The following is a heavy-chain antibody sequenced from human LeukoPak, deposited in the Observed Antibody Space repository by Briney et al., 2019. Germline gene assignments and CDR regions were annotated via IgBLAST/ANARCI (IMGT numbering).Heavy chain of an antibody. Sequence: GGSLRLSCAASGFTFSSYAMSWVRQAPGKGLEWVSAISGSGGSTYYADSVEGRFTISRDNSKNTLYLQMNSLRAEDTAVYYCAKGSVQYSSSWYYFDYWGQGTLVTVSS. V-gene: IGHV3-23*01. CDR3: AKGSVQYSSSWYYFDY. J-gene: IGHJ4*02. CDR2: ISGSGGST. D-gene: IGHD6-13*01. CDR1: GFTFSSYA.